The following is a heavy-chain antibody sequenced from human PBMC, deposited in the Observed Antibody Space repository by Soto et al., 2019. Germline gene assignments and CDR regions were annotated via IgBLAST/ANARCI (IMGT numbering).Heavy chain of an antibody. D-gene: IGHD6-6*01. CDR3: AREEQLEGMDV. Sequence: EVQLVESGGGLVKPGGSLRLSCAASGFTFSSYSMNWVRQAPGKGLEWVSSISSSSSYIYYADSVKGRFTISRDNAKNSLYVQMNSLRAEDTAVYYCAREEQLEGMDVWGQGTTVTVSS. J-gene: IGHJ6*02. CDR2: ISSSSSYI. CDR1: GFTFSSYS. V-gene: IGHV3-21*01.